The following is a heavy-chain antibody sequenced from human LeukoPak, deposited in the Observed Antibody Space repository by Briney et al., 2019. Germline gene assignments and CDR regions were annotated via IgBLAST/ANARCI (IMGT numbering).Heavy chain of an antibody. D-gene: IGHD6-19*01. V-gene: IGHV1-46*01. CDR3: ARESPRGGWLP. CDR2: INPSGGST. CDR1: GYTFTSYY. J-gene: IGHJ5*02. Sequence: ASVKVSCKASGYTFTSYYMHWVRQAPGQGLEWLGIINPSGGSTSYAQKFQGRVTMTRDTSTSTVYMELSSLRSEDTDVYYCARESPRGGWLPWGQGTLVTVSS.